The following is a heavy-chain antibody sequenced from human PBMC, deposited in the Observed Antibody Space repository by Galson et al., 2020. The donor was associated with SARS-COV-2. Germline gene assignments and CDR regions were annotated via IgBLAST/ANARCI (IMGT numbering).Heavy chain of an antibody. CDR1: GYTFTKYY. D-gene: IGHD1-1*01. Sequence: GESLKISCEASGYTFTKYYNHWVRQAPGQGLEWMRWISPNSGGTNFAQKFQGRVTLTRDTSTATAFMELSRLRFDDTAIYYCARDKTGTADNYFDPWGQGTLITVSS. J-gene: IGHJ5*02. CDR3: ARDKTGTADNYFDP. V-gene: IGHV1-2*02. CDR2: ISPNSGGT.